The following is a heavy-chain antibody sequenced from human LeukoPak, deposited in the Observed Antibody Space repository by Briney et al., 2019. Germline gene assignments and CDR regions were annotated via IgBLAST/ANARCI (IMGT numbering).Heavy chain of an antibody. J-gene: IGHJ4*02. V-gene: IGHV4-30-4*08. D-gene: IGHD3-9*01. Sequence: PSETLSLTCTVSGGSISSGDYYWSWIRQPPGKGLEWIGYIYYSGSTYYNPSLKSRVTISVDTSKNQFSLKLSSVTAADTAVYYCARAKGRYFDWLSRWYFDYWGQGTLVTVSS. CDR1: GGSISSGDYY. CDR3: ARAKGRYFDWLSRWYFDY. CDR2: IYYSGST.